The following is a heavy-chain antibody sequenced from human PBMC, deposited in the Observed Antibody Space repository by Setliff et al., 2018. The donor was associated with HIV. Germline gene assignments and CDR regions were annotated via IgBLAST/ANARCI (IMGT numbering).Heavy chain of an antibody. J-gene: IGHJ4*02. CDR3: ARESGYCSSTSCYNLDYHFDC. CDR2: INAGNGVT. CDR1: GYTFTTYT. Sequence: GASVKVSCKASGYTFTTYTVHWVRQAPGQRLEWMGWINAGNGVTEYSQRFQGRLTITREISASTAYMELRSLRSDDTAVYYCARESGYCSSTSCYNLDYHFDCWGQGTLVTVSS. D-gene: IGHD2-2*02. V-gene: IGHV1-3*01.